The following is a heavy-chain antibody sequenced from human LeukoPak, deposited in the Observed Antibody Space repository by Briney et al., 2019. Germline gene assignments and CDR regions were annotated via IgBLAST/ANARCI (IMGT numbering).Heavy chain of an antibody. Sequence: SETLSLTCTVSGGSISSYYWSWIRQPAGKGLEWIGRIYTSGSTNYNPSLKSRVTMSVDTSKNQFSLKLSSVTAADTAVYYCASRLYCSSTSCYYFDYWGQGTLVTVSS. J-gene: IGHJ4*02. CDR2: IYTSGST. D-gene: IGHD2-2*01. CDR1: GGSISSYY. V-gene: IGHV4-4*07. CDR3: ASRLYCSSTSCYYFDY.